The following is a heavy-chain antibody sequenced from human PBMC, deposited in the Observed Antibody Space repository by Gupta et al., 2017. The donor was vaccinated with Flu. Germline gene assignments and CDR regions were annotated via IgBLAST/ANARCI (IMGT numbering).Heavy chain of an antibody. J-gene: IGHJ6*02. CDR3: ARDQHYDFWSVGLDYYYGMDV. D-gene: IGHD3-3*01. V-gene: IGHV4-4*07. Sequence: QVQLQESGPGLVKPSETLSLTCTVSGGSISSYYWSWIRQPAGKGLEWIGRIYTSGSTNYPPSLKSRVTMSVDTSKNQFSLKLSSVTAADTAVYYCARDQHYDFWSVGLDYYYGMDVWGQGTTVTVSS. CDR1: GGSISSYY. CDR2: IYTSGST.